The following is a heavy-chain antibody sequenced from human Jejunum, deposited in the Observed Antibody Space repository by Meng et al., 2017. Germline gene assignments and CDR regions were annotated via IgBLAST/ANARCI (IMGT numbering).Heavy chain of an antibody. CDR3: ARDPGWGSLDI. J-gene: IGHJ3*02. CDR2: IGLDRVI. CDR1: GFTFTNYA. D-gene: IGHD1-1*01. Sequence: GESLKISCAASGFTFTNYAMSWVRQAPGKGLEWVSAIGLDRVIHHSDSVKGRFTISRDNARNSLFLQMSSLRGEDTAVYYCARDPGWGSLDIWGQGTVVTVSS. V-gene: IGHV3-69-1*02.